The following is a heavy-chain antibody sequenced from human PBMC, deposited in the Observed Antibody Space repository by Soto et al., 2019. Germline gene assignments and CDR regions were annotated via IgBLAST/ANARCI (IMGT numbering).Heavy chain of an antibody. J-gene: IGHJ1*01. V-gene: IGHV4-30-2*01. Sequence: QLQLQESGSGLVKPSQTLSLTCAVSGGSISSGGYSWSWIRQPPGKGLEWIGYIYHSGSTYYNPSLKSRGTISADRSKNQFSLKLSSVPAADTAVYYCASSYYDSSGSALRDWGQGTLVTVSS. CDR3: ASSYYDSSGSALRD. CDR1: GGSISSGGYS. D-gene: IGHD3-22*01. CDR2: IYHSGST.